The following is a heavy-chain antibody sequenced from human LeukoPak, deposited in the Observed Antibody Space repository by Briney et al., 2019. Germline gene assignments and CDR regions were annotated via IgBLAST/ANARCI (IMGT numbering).Heavy chain of an antibody. CDR2: IRSSGSAT. CDR1: GFTFSDYY. Sequence: GGSLRLSCTASGFTFSDYYMSWIRQAPGKGLEWVSNIRSSGSATYYADSVKGRFTISRDNAQNSLYLQMNSLGVEDTAVYYCARAPGGYYDSSGHFGYWLDPWGQGTLVTVSS. D-gene: IGHD3-22*01. V-gene: IGHV3-11*04. CDR3: ARAPGGYYDSSGHFGYWLDP. J-gene: IGHJ5*02.